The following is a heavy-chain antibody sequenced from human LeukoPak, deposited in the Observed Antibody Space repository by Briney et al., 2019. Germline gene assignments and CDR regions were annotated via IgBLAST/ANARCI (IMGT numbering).Heavy chain of an antibody. CDR3: ATARGADY. D-gene: IGHD3-10*01. CDR2: IKQDGSEK. J-gene: IGHJ4*02. CDR1: GFTFSSYW. Sequence: GGSLRLSCAASGFTFSSYWMSCVRQAPGKGLECVANIKQDGSEKYYVDSVKGRFTISRDNAKNSLYLQMNSLRAEDTAVYYCATARGADYWGQGILVTVSS. V-gene: IGHV3-7*01.